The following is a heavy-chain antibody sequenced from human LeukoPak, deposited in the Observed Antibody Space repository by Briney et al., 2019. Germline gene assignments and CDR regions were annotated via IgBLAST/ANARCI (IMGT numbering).Heavy chain of an antibody. J-gene: IGHJ6*03. CDR2: ISSSGSTI. CDR3: ARGYYYDSSGYKFSYYYYYYMDV. CDR1: GFTFSSYE. Sequence: GGSLRLSCAASGFTFSSYEMNWVRQAPGKGLEWVSYISSSGSTIYYADSVKGRFTISRDNAKNSLYLQMNGLRAEDTAVYYCARGYYYDSSGYKFSYYYYYYMDVWGKGTTVTISS. V-gene: IGHV3-48*03. D-gene: IGHD3-22*01.